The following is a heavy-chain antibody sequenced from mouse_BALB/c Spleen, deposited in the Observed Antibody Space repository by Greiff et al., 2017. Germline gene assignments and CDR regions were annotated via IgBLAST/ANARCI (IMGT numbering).Heavy chain of an antibody. CDR2: ISNLAYSI. CDR1: GFTFSDYG. Sequence: EVQGVESGGGLVQPGGSRKLSCAASGFTFSDYGMAWVRQAPGKGPEWVAFISNLAYSIYYADTVTGRFTISRENAKNTLYLEMSSLRSEDTAMYYCARAPITTATFSYFDVWGAGTTVTVSS. V-gene: IGHV5-15*02. CDR3: ARAPITTATFSYFDV. D-gene: IGHD1-2*01. J-gene: IGHJ1*01.